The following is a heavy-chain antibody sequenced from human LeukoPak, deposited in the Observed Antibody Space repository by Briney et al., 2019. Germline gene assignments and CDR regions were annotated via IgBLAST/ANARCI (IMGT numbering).Heavy chain of an antibody. V-gene: IGHV3-49*04. J-gene: IGHJ5*02. CDR1: GFTFGDYA. Sequence: GGSPRLSCTASGFTFGDYAMSWVRQAPGKGLEWVGFIRSKAYGGTTEYAASVKGRFTISRDDSKSIAYLQMNSLKTEDTAVYYCTRDPRDHYYGSGSYLPWGQGTLVTVSS. CDR2: IRSKAYGGTT. CDR3: TRDPRDHYYGSGSYLP. D-gene: IGHD3-10*01.